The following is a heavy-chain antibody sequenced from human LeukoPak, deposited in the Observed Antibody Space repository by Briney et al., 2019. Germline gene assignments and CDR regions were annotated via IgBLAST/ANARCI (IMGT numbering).Heavy chain of an antibody. J-gene: IGHJ4*02. CDR3: AKGSGYYYDSSGPY. CDR2: ISYDGSNK. Sequence: GGSLRLSCAASGFTFSSYAMHWVRQAPGKGLEWVAVISYDGSNKYYADSVKGRFTISRDNSKNTLYLQMNSLRAEDTAVYYCAKGSGYYYDSSGPYWGQGTLVTVSS. D-gene: IGHD3-22*01. CDR1: GFTFSSYA. V-gene: IGHV3-30-3*01.